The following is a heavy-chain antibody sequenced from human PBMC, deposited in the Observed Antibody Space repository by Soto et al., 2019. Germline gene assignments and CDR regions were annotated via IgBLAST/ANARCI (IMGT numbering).Heavy chain of an antibody. V-gene: IGHV4-39*01. D-gene: IGHD3-22*01. CDR2: IYYSGST. CDR3: ARLSPYCYENWFDP. Sequence: SETLSLTCTVSGGSISSSSYYWGWIRQPPGKGLEWIGSIYYSGSTYYNPSLKSRVTISVDTSKNQFSLKLSSVTAADTAVYYCARLSPYCYENWFDPWGQGTLVTVSS. J-gene: IGHJ5*02. CDR1: GGSISSSSYY.